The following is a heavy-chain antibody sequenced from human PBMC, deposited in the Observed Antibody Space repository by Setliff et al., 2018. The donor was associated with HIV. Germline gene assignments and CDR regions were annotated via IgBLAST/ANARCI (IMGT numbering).Heavy chain of an antibody. Sequence: SGGSLRLSCAASGFTFTNNGMHWVRQAPGKGLEWVAFIRYDGSNKYYADSVKGRFTISRDNSKNTLFLQMNSLRSEDTAVYYCAKEDQRVTSVDYWGQGTPVTVSS. CDR3: AKEDQRVTSVDY. V-gene: IGHV3-30*02. CDR2: IRYDGSNK. D-gene: IGHD2-2*01. CDR1: GFTFTNNG. J-gene: IGHJ4*02.